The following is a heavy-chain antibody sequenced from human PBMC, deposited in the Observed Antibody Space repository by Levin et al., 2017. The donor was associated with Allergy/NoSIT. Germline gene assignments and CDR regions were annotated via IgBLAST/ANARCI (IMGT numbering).Heavy chain of an antibody. J-gene: IGHJ4*02. CDR3: AKIVGATRGDY. CDR2: ISGSGGST. D-gene: IGHD1-26*01. CDR1: GFTFSSYA. Sequence: GESLKISCAASGFTFSSYAMSWVRQAPGKGLEWVSAISGSGGSTYYADSVKGRFTISRDNSKNTLYLQMNSLRAEDTAVYYCAKIVGATRGDYWGQGTLVTVSS. V-gene: IGHV3-23*01.